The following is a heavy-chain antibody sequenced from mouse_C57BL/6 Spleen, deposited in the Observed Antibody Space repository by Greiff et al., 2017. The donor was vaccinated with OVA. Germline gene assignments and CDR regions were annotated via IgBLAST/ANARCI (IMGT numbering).Heavy chain of an antibody. CDR1: GYSITSGYY. J-gene: IGHJ4*01. CDR2: ISYDGSN. V-gene: IGHV3-6*01. D-gene: IGHD2-5*01. Sequence: EVQLQQSGPGLVKPSQSLSLTCSVTGYSITSGYYWNWIRQFPGNKLEWMGYISYDGSNNYNPSLKNRISITRDTSKNQFFLKLNSVTTEDTATYYCARSYYSNYGSAMDYWGQGTSGTVSS. CDR3: ARSYYSNYGSAMDY.